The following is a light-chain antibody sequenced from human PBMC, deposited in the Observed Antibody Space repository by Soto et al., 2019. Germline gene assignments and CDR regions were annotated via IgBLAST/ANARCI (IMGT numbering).Light chain of an antibody. J-gene: IGLJ2*01. V-gene: IGLV3-21*02. CDR2: DDS. Sequence: SYELTQPPSVSVAPGQTARITCGGNNIGSKSVHWYQQKPGQAPVLVVYDDSDRPSGIPERFSGSNSGNTASLTVSGLQVEDEADYYCSSFEASNNLLFGGGTKLTVL. CDR1: NIGSKS. CDR3: SSFEASNNLL.